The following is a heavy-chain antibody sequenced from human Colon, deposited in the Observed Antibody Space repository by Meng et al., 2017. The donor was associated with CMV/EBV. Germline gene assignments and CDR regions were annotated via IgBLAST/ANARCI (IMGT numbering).Heavy chain of an antibody. D-gene: IGHD3-16*01. J-gene: IGHJ5*02. CDR3: ANYYWGRGGQGP. CDR2: ISNSGTM. Sequence: CTVSGGYATITNNHWSWIRQHPGKGLEWLASISNSGTMNYNPSLKSRLSMSLDTSKNQFFLKLDSVTAADTAIYYCANYYWGRGGQGPWGQGTLVTVSS. CDR1: GGYATITNNH. V-gene: IGHV4-31*03.